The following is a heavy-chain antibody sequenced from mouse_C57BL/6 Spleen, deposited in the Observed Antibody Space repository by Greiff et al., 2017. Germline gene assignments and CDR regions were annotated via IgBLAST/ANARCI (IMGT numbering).Heavy chain of an antibody. D-gene: IGHD1-1*01. V-gene: IGHV1-59*01. CDR2: IDPSDSYT. J-gene: IGHJ1*03. Sequence: VQLQQPGAELVRPGTSVKLSCKASGYTFTSYWMHWVKQRPGQGLEWIGVIDPSDSYTNYNQKFKGKATLTVDTSSSTAYMQLSSLTSEDSAVYYGARDTTVQGGYFDVWGTGTTVTVSS. CDR3: ARDTTVQGGYFDV. CDR1: GYTFTSYW.